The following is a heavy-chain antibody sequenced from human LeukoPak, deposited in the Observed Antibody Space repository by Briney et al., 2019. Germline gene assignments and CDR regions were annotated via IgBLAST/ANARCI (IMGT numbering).Heavy chain of an antibody. CDR2: INHNGDVN. CDR3: ARGGGLDV. V-gene: IGHV3-7*03. Sequence: GGSLRLSCAASGFTFSSYWMTWVRQAPGKGLEWVASINHNGDVNYYVDSVKGRFTISRDNAKNSLYLQMSNLRAEDTAVYFCARGGGLDVWGQGATVTVSS. J-gene: IGHJ6*02. D-gene: IGHD3-16*01. CDR1: GFTFSSYW.